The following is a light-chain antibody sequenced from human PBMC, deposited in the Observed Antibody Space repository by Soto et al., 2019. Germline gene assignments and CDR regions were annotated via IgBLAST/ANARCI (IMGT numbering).Light chain of an antibody. Sequence: DIQMTQSPSSLSPSVGDRVTITCRASESIARHLNWYQQKPGKAPNLLIYAASSLQNGVPSRFRGGGSGTDFTLTINNLQPEDFATYYCQQTYSTLSITFGQGTRLEIK. J-gene: IGKJ5*01. V-gene: IGKV1-39*01. CDR1: ESIARH. CDR2: AAS. CDR3: QQTYSTLSIT.